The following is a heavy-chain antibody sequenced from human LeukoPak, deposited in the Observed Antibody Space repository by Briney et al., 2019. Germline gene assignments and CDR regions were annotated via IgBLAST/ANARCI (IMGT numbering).Heavy chain of an antibody. D-gene: IGHD2-15*01. J-gene: IGHJ5*02. CDR3: ARDALGYCSGGSCSPSDYNWFDP. CDR1: GYTFTSYG. Sequence: GASVKVSCKASGYTFTSYGISWVRQAPGQGLEWMGGIIPIFGTANYAQKFQGRVTITADESTSTAYMELSSLRSEDTAVYYCARDALGYCSGGSCSPSDYNWFDPWGQGTLVTVSS. V-gene: IGHV1-69*13. CDR2: IIPIFGTA.